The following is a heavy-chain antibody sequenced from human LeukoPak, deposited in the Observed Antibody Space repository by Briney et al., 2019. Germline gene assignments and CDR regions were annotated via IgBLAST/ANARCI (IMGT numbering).Heavy chain of an antibody. CDR3: AKIKYDYLKGGFDS. D-gene: IGHD2/OR15-2a*01. CDR1: GYTFTGYY. CDR2: INPNSGGT. V-gene: IGHV1-2*06. J-gene: IGHJ4*02. Sequence: ASVKVSCKASGYTFTGYYMNWVRQAPGQGLEWMGRINPNSGGTNYAQKFQGRVTMARDTSANTVYMELSSLRSDDTAVYYCAKIKYDYLKGGFDSWGPGTLITVSS.